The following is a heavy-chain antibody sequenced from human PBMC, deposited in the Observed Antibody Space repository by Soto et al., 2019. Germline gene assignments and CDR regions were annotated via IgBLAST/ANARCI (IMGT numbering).Heavy chain of an antibody. V-gene: IGHV4-61*01. CDR2: IYYSGLT. Sequence: LSLTCTVSGGSVSSGRYYWSWIRQPPGKGLEWIGYIYYSGLTNYSPSLKSRVAISIDTSKNQFSLILSSVTAADTAVYYCVRTPTSPRRFDSWGQGTLVTVSS. J-gene: IGHJ5*01. CDR1: GGSVSSGRYY. CDR3: VRTPTSPRRFDS. D-gene: IGHD2-15*01.